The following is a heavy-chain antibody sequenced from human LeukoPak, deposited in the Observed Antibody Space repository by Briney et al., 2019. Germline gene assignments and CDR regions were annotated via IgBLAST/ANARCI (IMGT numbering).Heavy chain of an antibody. CDR3: ARRVYSGSYNWYFDL. Sequence: SETLSLTCTVSGGSISSYYWSWIRQPPGKGLEWIGYIYYSGSTKYNPSLRSRVTISADTSKNQFSLKLSSVTAPDTAVYYCARRVYSGSYNWYFDLWGRGTLVTVS. CDR2: IYYSGST. D-gene: IGHD1-26*01. CDR1: GGSISSYY. J-gene: IGHJ2*01. V-gene: IGHV4-59*08.